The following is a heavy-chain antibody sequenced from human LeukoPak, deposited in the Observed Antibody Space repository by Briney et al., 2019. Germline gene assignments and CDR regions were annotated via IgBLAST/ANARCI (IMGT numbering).Heavy chain of an antibody. Sequence: PSETLSLTCTVSGGSISSSSYYWGWIRQPPGKGLEWIGSIYYSVSTYYNPSLKSRVTISVDTSKNQFSLKLSSVTAADTAVYYCARSSGVVIRGVYYYYYYYMDVWGKGTTVTVSS. CDR3: ARSSGVVIRGVYYYYYYYMDV. CDR1: GGSISSSSYY. V-gene: IGHV4-39*01. CDR2: IYYSVST. D-gene: IGHD3-3*01. J-gene: IGHJ6*03.